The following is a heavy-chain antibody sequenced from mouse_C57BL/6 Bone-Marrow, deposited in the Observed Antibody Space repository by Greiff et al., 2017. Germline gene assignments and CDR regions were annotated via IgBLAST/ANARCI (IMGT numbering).Heavy chain of an antibody. Sequence: VQLQQSGAELVRPGASVKLSCTASGFTIKDDYMHWVKQRPEQGLEWIGWIDPGNGDTDYASKFQGKATITADTSSNTAYLQLSSLTSEDTAVYYCTTVFHYWGQGTTLTVSS. CDR3: TTVFHY. CDR1: GFTIKDDY. J-gene: IGHJ2*01. V-gene: IGHV14-4*01. CDR2: IDPGNGDT.